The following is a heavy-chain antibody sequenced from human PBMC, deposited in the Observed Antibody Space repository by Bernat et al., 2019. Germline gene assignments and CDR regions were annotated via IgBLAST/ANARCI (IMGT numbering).Heavy chain of an antibody. J-gene: IGHJ3*02. D-gene: IGHD3-9*01. Sequence: EVQLVESGEAWYSLGGSLRLSCAASGFTFSSYAMSWVRQAPGKGLEWVSAISGSGGSTYYADSVKGRFTISRDNSKNTLYLQMNSLRAEDTAVYYCAKDLGGFDWLLSLDAFDIWGQGTMVTVSS. CDR3: AKDLGGFDWLLSLDAFDI. CDR2: ISGSGGST. CDR1: GFTFSSYA. V-gene: IGHV3-23*04.